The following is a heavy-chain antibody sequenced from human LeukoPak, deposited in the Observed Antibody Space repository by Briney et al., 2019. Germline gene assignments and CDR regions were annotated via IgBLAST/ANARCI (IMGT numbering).Heavy chain of an antibody. J-gene: IGHJ4*02. D-gene: IGHD2-2*02. CDR1: GFTFSSYA. CDR3: GPYCSSSICYKILDY. Sequence: GGSLRLSCAASGFTFSSYAMSWVRQAPGKGLEWVSAISGSGGSTYYADSVKGRFTISRDNSKNTLYLQMNSLRAEDTAVYYCGPYCSSSICYKILDYWGQGTLVTVSS. CDR2: ISGSGGST. V-gene: IGHV3-23*01.